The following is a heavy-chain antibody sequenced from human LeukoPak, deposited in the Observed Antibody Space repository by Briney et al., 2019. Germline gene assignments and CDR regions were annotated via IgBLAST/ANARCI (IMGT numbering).Heavy chain of an antibody. CDR1: GGSISSGSYY. V-gene: IGHV4-61*02. CDR3: ARDFVGIFDY. D-gene: IGHD1-26*01. J-gene: IGHJ4*02. CDR2: IYTSGST. Sequence: SEALSLTCTVSGGSISSGSYYWSWIRQPAGKGLEWIGRIYTSGSTNYNPSLKSRVTISVDTSKNQFSLKLSSVTAADTAVYYCARDFVGIFDYWGQGTLVTVSS.